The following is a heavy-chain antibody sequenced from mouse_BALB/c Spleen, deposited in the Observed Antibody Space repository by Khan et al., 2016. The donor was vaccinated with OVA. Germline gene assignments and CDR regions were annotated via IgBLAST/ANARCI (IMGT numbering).Heavy chain of an antibody. Sequence: VQLKESGPGLVAPPQSLSITCTVSGFSLSRYNVHWVRQPPGKGLEWLGMIWGGGGTDYNSTLKSRLSIRKDNSKSQVLLKMNSLQTDDTAMYYCARAYYRYDGYYAMDYWGQGTSVTVSS. V-gene: IGHV2-6-4*01. CDR2: IWGGGGT. CDR1: GFSLSRYN. CDR3: ARAYYRYDGYYAMDY. D-gene: IGHD2-14*01. J-gene: IGHJ4*01.